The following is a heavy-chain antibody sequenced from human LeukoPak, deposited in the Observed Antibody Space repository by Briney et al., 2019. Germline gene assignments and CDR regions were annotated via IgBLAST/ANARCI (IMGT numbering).Heavy chain of an antibody. CDR2: IYYSGST. Sequence: PSETLSLTCTVSGGSISSYYWSWIRQPPGKGLEWIGYIYYSGSTNYNPSLTSRVTISVDTSKNQFSLKLSSVTAADTAVYYCVGGHSSGWYWFDPWGQGTLVTVSS. J-gene: IGHJ5*02. D-gene: IGHD6-19*01. CDR1: GGSISSYY. CDR3: VGGHSSGWYWFDP. V-gene: IGHV4-59*08.